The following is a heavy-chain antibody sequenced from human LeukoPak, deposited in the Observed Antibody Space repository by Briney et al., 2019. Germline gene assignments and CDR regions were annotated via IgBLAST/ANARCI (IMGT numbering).Heavy chain of an antibody. CDR2: INPKSGVT. Sequence: ASVKVSCKATQYTFTDYYIHWLRQAPGQGLEWMGWINPKSGVTKYAQKFQGRVTVTRDTSISSAYMELTSLRPDDTAVYYCARDTSRVITATPNDVFDLWGQGTMVTVSS. V-gene: IGHV1-2*02. CDR1: QYTFTDYY. D-gene: IGHD2-15*01. CDR3: ARDTSRVITATPNDVFDL. J-gene: IGHJ3*01.